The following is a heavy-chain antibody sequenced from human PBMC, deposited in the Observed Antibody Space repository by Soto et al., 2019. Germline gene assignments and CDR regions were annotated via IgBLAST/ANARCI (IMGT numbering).Heavy chain of an antibody. CDR2: ISGSGGST. V-gene: IGHV3-23*01. CDR3: AKDYYDSSGYFDY. Sequence: GGSLRLSCAASGFTFSSYAMIWVRQAPGKGLEWVSAISGSGGSTYYADSVKGRFTISRDNSKNTLYLQMNSLRAEDTAVYYCAKDYYDSSGYFDYWGQGTLVTVSS. J-gene: IGHJ4*02. D-gene: IGHD3-22*01. CDR1: GFTFSSYA.